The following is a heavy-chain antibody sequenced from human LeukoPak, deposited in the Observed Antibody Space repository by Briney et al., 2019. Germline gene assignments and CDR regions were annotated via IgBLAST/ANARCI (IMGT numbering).Heavy chain of an antibody. J-gene: IGHJ4*02. CDR3: ARTCSSTSCYQDY. CDR1: GYTFTGYY. Sequence: GASVKVSCKASGYTFTGYYMHWVRQAPGQGLEWMGWINPNSGGTNYAQKFQGRVTMTRDTSISTAYMELSRLRSDDTAVYYCARTCSSTSCYQDYWGQGTLVTVSS. CDR2: INPNSGGT. V-gene: IGHV1-2*02. D-gene: IGHD2-2*01.